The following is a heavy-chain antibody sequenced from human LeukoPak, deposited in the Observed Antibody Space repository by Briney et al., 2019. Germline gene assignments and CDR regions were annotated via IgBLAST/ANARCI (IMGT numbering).Heavy chain of an antibody. D-gene: IGHD2-2*01. Sequence: SETLSLTCTVSGGSISSYYWSWIRQPPGKGLEWIGYIYYSGSTNYNPSLKSRVTISVDTSKNQFSLKLSSVTAADTAVYYCARAFNECCSTSCEGCSNYYYYMDVWGKGTTVTVSS. V-gene: IGHV4-59*01. J-gene: IGHJ6*03. CDR2: IYYSGST. CDR3: ARAFNECCSTSCEGCSNYYYYMDV. CDR1: GGSISSYY.